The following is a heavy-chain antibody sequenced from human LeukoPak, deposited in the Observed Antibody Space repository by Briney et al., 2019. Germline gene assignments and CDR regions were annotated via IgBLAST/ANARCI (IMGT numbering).Heavy chain of an antibody. CDR2: IYSGGGT. Sequence: GGSLRLSCAASGFTVSSNYMTWVRQAPGKGLEWVSVIYSGGGTYYADSVKGRFTISRDNSKNTLYLQMNSLRAEDTAVYYCARVGYSYGPVDYWGQGTLVTVSS. CDR1: GFTVSSNY. D-gene: IGHD5-18*01. CDR3: ARVGYSYGPVDY. V-gene: IGHV3-53*05. J-gene: IGHJ4*02.